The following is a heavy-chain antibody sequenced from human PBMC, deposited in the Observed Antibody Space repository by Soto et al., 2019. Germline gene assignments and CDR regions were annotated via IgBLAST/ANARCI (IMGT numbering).Heavy chain of an antibody. CDR2: IYYSGIT. J-gene: IGHJ5*02. CDR3: ARDRDYAGWFDI. D-gene: IGHD4-17*01. CDR1: GGSITNDGHY. Sequence: QVQLQESGPGLVKPSQTLSLTCTVSGGSITNDGHYWSWIRQHPGKGLEWVGDIYYSGITYYNPSLKRRLSMSVHKSKKQFSRNLTYVTAADTAVYYCARDRDYAGWFDIWVQGILVTVSS. V-gene: IGHV4-31*03.